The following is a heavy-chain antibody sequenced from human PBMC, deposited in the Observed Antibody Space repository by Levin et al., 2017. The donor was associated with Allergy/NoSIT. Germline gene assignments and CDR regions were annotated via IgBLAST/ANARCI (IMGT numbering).Heavy chain of an antibody. D-gene: IGHD2-21*02. CDR3: ARDSSAGCFSN. Sequence: ASVKVSCKTSGYTFSGYYLHWVRQAPGRGLEWMGWINPKSGGTNYAQKFQGRVTMTRDTSISTAYMDLSRLRSDDTAVYYCARDSSAGCFSNWGQGTLVTVSS. J-gene: IGHJ4*02. V-gene: IGHV1-2*02. CDR1: GYTFSGYY. CDR2: INPKSGGT.